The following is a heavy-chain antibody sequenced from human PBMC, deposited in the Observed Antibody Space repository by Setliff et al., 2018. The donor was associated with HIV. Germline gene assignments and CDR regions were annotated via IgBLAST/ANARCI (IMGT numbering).Heavy chain of an antibody. Sequence: SETLSLTCTVSRDSIRNGAYYWGWIRQPPGKGLEWIGSIYYSGSAYYNPSLKSRLTMSVDSSGNQFSLTLTSVTAADTAVYYCAREPRVRGTLDFWGQGTLVTV. V-gene: IGHV4-39*07. D-gene: IGHD2-15*01. J-gene: IGHJ4*02. CDR3: AREPRVRGTLDF. CDR1: RDSIRNGAYY. CDR2: IYYSGSA.